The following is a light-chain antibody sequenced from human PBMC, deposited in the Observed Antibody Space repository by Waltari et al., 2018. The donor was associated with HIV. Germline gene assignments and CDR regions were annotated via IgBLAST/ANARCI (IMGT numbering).Light chain of an antibody. CDR3: QKYDTAPLT. CDR2: TAS. CDR1: QGISIH. J-gene: IGKJ4*01. Sequence: DIQMTQSPSSLSASVGDRVTISCRASQGISIHLAWYQQKAGKVPQLLIYTASTLQSGVPSRFSVSGSGTDFTLTIISLQPEDVATYFCQKYDTAPLTFGGGTKVEIK. V-gene: IGKV1-27*01.